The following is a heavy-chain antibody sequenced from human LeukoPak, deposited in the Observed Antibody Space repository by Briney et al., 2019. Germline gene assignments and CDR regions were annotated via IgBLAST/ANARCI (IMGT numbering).Heavy chain of an antibody. J-gene: IGHJ4*02. CDR2: IYGSGST. D-gene: IGHD6-13*01. Sequence: SESLSLTCTVSGGSISSGTYYWSWIRQPAGKGLEWIGRIYGSGSTNYNPSLKSRVTISVDTSKNQFSLKLSSVTAADTALYYCARGWGIAAAGRHFDYWGQGTLVTVSS. V-gene: IGHV4-61*02. CDR3: ARGWGIAAAGRHFDY. CDR1: GGSISSGTYY.